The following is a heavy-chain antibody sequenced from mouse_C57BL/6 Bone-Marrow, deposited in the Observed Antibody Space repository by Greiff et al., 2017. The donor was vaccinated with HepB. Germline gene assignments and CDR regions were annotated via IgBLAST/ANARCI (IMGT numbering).Heavy chain of an antibody. CDR2: IDPETGGT. D-gene: IGHD1-1*01. CDR1: GYTFTDYE. Sequence: VQLQQSGAELVRPGASVTLSCKASGYTFTDYEMHWVKQTPVHGLEWIGAIDPETGGTAYNQKFKGKAILTADKSSSTAYMELRSLTSEDSAVYYCTTPLITTVVALDYWGQGTTLTVSS. V-gene: IGHV1-15*01. J-gene: IGHJ2*01. CDR3: TTPLITTVVALDY.